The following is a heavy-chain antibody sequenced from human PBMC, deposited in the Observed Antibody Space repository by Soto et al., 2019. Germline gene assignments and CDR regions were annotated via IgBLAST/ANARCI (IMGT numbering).Heavy chain of an antibody. CDR1: GFTFSNYD. D-gene: IGHD1-1*01. CDR2: LSGSGTRR. J-gene: IGHJ4*02. V-gene: IGHV3-23*01. Sequence: XGSLTLSFAASGFTFSNYDMTGVLQAPGKGLEWGSGLSGSGTRRYYADSVRGRFIISRDNAKNTLFLQMDNLRVEDSAVYYCAKEDEENENVPIPGDNWGQGTPVTVSS. CDR3: AKEDEENENVPIPGDN.